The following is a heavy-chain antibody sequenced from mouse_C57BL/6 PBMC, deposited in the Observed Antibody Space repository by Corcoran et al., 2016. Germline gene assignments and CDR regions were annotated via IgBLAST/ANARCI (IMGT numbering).Heavy chain of an antibody. CDR2: INPNNGGT. Sequence: EVQLQQSGPELVKPGASVKISCKASGYTFTDYYMNWVKQSHGKSLEWIGDINPNNGGTSYNQKFKGKATLTVDKSSSTAYMELRSLTSEDSAVYYCARSYYGSSYVNDYWGQGTTLIVSS. CDR1: GYTFTDYY. J-gene: IGHJ2*01. CDR3: ARSYYGSSYVNDY. V-gene: IGHV1-26*01. D-gene: IGHD1-1*01.